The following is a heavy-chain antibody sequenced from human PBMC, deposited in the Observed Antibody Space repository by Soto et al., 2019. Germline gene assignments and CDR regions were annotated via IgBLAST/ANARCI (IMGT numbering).Heavy chain of an antibody. CDR1: EFTFSNYA. J-gene: IGHJ4*02. CDR2: ISDSGGGT. D-gene: IGHD2-2*01. V-gene: IGHV3-23*01. Sequence: EVQLLESGGALVQPGGSLRLSCAASEFTFSNYAMSWVRQAPGKGPEWVAVISDSGGGTYYAGSVKGRFTISRDNSKNTLYLQMNSLRADDPAVYYCARDAGGGPYSTAWYEFDYWGQGTQVTVSS. CDR3: ARDAGGGPYSTAWYEFDY.